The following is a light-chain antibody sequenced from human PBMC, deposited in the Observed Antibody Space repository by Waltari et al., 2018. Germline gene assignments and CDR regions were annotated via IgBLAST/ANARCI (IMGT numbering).Light chain of an antibody. V-gene: IGLV2-14*03. J-gene: IGLJ3*02. CDR1: SSDVGGYNY. CDR2: DVS. CDR3: SSYTSSSTRM. Sequence: QSALTQPASVSGSPGQSITISCTGTSSDVGGYNYVSWYQQHPGKAPKLMIYDVSNRSSGVSIRFSGSKSGNTASLTISGLQAEDEADYYCSSYTSSSTRMFGGGTKVTVL.